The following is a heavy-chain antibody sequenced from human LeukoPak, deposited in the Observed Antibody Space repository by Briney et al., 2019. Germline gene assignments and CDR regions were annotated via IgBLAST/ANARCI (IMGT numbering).Heavy chain of an antibody. Sequence: GGSLRLSCAASGFTFNKAWMTWVRQAPGKGLEWVSTIGGSGDSTYYAASVKGRFTISRDNSKNTLFLQMNSLRAEDTAVYYCANRKPGNYFDYWGQGTLVTVSS. CDR3: ANRKPGNYFDY. D-gene: IGHD1-14*01. J-gene: IGHJ4*02. CDR2: IGGSGDST. V-gene: IGHV3-23*01. CDR1: GFTFNKAW.